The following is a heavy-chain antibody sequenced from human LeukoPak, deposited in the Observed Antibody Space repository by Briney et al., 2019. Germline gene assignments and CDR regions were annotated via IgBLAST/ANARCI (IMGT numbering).Heavy chain of an antibody. CDR3: ARGGYYYGSGSSGNWFDP. CDR2: INAGNGNT. Sequence: ASVKVSCKASGYTFTSYAMHWVRQAPGQRLEWMGWINAGNGNTKYSQKFQGRVTITRDTSASTAYMELSSLRSEDTAVYYCARGGYYYGSGSSGNWFDPWGQGTLVTVSS. V-gene: IGHV1-3*01. J-gene: IGHJ5*02. D-gene: IGHD3-10*01. CDR1: GYTFTSYA.